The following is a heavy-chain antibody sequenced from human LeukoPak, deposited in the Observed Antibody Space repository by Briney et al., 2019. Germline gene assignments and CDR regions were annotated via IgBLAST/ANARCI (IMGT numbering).Heavy chain of an antibody. D-gene: IGHD3-9*01. J-gene: IGHJ4*02. CDR2: ISRSSSHI. Sequence: GGSLRLSCVASGFTFSEYSMNWVRQAPGKGLEWVSSISRSSSHIYYADSVKGRFTISRDNAKNSLCLQMNSLRAEDTAVYYCARDRDVLRYFDWTFDYWGQGTLVTVSS. CDR1: GFTFSEYS. CDR3: ARDRDVLRYFDWTFDY. V-gene: IGHV3-21*01.